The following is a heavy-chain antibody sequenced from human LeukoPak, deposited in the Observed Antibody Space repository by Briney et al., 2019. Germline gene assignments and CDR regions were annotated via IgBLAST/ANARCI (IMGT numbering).Heavy chain of an antibody. CDR2: TPYSGDT. Sequence: SETLSLTCTVSGDSISSSNYYWGWIRQPPGKGLEWIGSTPYSGDTVYNPSLKSRIIISVDTSKNQFSLKLTSVTAADTAVYYCARENGYGVSEYWGQGTLVTVSS. D-gene: IGHD4-17*01. CDR1: GDSISSSNYY. V-gene: IGHV4-39*02. J-gene: IGHJ4*02. CDR3: ARENGYGVSEY.